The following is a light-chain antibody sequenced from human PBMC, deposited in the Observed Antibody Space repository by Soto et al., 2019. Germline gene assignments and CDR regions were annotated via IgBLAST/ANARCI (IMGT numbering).Light chain of an antibody. J-gene: IGKJ2*01. CDR2: DAS. CDR1: QSVTSSY. Sequence: EVVLTQSPGSLSLSPGERATLSCRASQSVTSSYLAWYQQKPGQAPRLLIYDASIRATGIPVRFSGSGSGADFTLTFSRXXXEDFALFYCQHFDSSSFTFGKETK. CDR3: QHFDSSSFT. V-gene: IGKV3-20*01.